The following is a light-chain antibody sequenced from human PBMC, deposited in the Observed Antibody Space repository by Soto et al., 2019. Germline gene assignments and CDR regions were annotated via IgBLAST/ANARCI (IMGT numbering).Light chain of an antibody. CDR2: GAS. V-gene: IGKV3-20*01. CDR3: QQYGSSPPGLT. J-gene: IGKJ4*01. Sequence: LSFSPGDRATLSCRASQALNTRLAWYQHKPGQAPRLLISGASSRATGIPERFSGSGSGTDFTLTISRLEPEDFAVYYCQQYGSSPPGLTFGGGTKVDI. CDR1: QALNTR.